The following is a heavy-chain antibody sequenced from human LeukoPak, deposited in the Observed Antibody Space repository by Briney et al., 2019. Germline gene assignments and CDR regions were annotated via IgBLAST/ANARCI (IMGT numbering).Heavy chain of an antibody. V-gene: IGHV4-4*02. J-gene: IGHJ3*02. Sequence: SETLSLTCAVSGGAIRSNNWWSWVRQPPGKGLEWIGEIYHSGNTNYNPSLKSRVTISVDKSKNQFSLKLSSVTAADTAVYYCARVMDYYDSSGVGRENDAFDIWGQGTMVTVSP. CDR1: GGAIRSNNW. D-gene: IGHD3-22*01. CDR3: ARVMDYYDSSGVGRENDAFDI. CDR2: IYHSGNT.